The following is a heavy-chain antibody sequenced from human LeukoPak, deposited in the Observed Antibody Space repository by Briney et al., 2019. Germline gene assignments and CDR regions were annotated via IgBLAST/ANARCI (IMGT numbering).Heavy chain of an antibody. CDR1: GGSISGSTYY. V-gene: IGHV4-39*01. CDR3: ARHDLTRTHYFDY. D-gene: IGHD1-14*01. CDR2: IYYSGYT. J-gene: IGHJ4*02. Sequence: PSETLSLTCSVSGGSISGSTYYWGWIRQPPGKGLEWIGSIYYSGYTYYNPSLKSRVTISVDTPENQFSLKLSSVTAADTAVYYCARHDLTRTHYFDYWGQGTLVTVSS.